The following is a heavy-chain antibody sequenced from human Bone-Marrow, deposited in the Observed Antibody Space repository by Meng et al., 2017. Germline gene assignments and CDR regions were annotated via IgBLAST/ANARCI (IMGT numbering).Heavy chain of an antibody. D-gene: IGHD2-2*02. V-gene: IGHV4-34*01. CDR3: ARGSGSPEYCSSTSCYSGGWFDP. CDR2: INHSGST. CDR1: GGSSSGYY. J-gene: IGHJ5*02. Sequence: QVQLQQWGAGRLKPSETLSLTCAVHGGSSSGYYWSWIRQPPGKGLEWIGEINHSGSTNYNPSLKSRVTISVDTSKNQFSLKLSSVTAADTAVYYCARGSGSPEYCSSTSCYSGGWFDPWGQGTLVTVSS.